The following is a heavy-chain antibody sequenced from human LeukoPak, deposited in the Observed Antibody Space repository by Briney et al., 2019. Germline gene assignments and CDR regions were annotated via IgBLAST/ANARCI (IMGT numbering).Heavy chain of an antibody. J-gene: IGHJ4*02. CDR1: GFTFSNFA. CDR3: TKDWSASY. V-gene: IGHV3-23*01. CDR2: ISENGDGK. Sequence: GGSLRLSCAASGFTFSNFAMTWVRQAPGKGLQWVSAISENGDGKYYVDSVRGRFTISRDNSKSMLFLQMNSLRAEDTALYYCTKDWSASYWGQGTLVTVSS.